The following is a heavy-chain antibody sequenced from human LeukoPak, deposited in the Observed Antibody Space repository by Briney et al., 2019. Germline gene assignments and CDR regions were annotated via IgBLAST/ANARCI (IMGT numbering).Heavy chain of an antibody. D-gene: IGHD6-13*01. V-gene: IGHV5-51*01. CDR2: IYPGDSDT. CDR3: ARLTVGEQHLDPPDAFDI. J-gene: IGHJ3*02. Sequence: GESLKISCKGSGYSFTSYWIGWVRQMPGKGLEWMGIIYPGDSDTRYSPSFQGQVTISADKSISTAYLQWSSLKASDTAMYYCARLTVGEQHLDPPDAFDIWGQGTLVTVSS. CDR1: GYSFTSYW.